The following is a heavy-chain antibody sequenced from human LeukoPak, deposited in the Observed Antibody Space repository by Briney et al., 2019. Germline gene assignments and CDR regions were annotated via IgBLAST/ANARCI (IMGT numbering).Heavy chain of an antibody. CDR1: GGTFSSYA. J-gene: IGHJ6*03. Sequence: ASVKVSCKASGGTFSSYAISWVRQAPGQGLEWTGRIIPIFGTANYAQKFQGRVTITTDESTSTAYMELSSLRSEDTAVYYCARELLWFGEFSVYYYYYMDVWGKGTTVTVSS. CDR2: IIPIFGTA. D-gene: IGHD3-10*01. CDR3: ARELLWFGEFSVYYYYYMDV. V-gene: IGHV1-69*05.